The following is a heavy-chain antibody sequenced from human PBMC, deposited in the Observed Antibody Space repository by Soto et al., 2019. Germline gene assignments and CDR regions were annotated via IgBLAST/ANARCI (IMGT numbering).Heavy chain of an antibody. CDR2: ISGSGDST. CDR1: GFTFSSYA. V-gene: IGHV3-23*01. D-gene: IGHD3-16*01. Sequence: PGGSLRLSCASSGFTFSSYAMNWVRQAPGKGLEWVSVISGSGDSTYYADSVKGQFTISRDNSKNTLYLQMNSLRAEDTAVYYCAKRGRSWRFAFRGRGTPVPVSS. J-gene: IGHJ4*02. CDR3: AKRGRSWRFAF.